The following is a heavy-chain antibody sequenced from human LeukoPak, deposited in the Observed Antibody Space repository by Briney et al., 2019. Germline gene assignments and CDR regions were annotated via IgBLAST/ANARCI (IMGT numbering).Heavy chain of an antibody. CDR1: GFTFSSYG. D-gene: IGHD3-22*01. CDR3: AKDGGYYDRTPDY. Sequence: PGGSLRLSCAASGFTFSSYGTHWVRQAPGKGLEWVAVIWYDGSNKYYADSVKGRFTISRDNSKNTLYLQMNSLRAEDTAVYYCAKDGGYYDRTPDYWGQGTLVTVSS. CDR2: IWYDGSNK. J-gene: IGHJ4*02. V-gene: IGHV3-30*02.